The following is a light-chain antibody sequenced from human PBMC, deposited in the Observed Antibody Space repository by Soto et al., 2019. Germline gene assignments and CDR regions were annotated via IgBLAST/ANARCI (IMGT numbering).Light chain of an antibody. V-gene: IGKV3-15*01. Sequence: EIVMTQSPATLSVSPGERATLSCRASQSVSSNLAWYQQKPGQAPRLLIYGASTRATGIPARFSGSGSGTEFTLTISSLQSEYFAVYYCQQYNNWPPYTFGQVTKLVIK. CDR2: GAS. CDR3: QQYNNWPPYT. CDR1: QSVSSN. J-gene: IGKJ2*01.